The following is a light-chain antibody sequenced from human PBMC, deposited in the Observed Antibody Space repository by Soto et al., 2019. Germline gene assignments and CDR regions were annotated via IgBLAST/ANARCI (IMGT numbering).Light chain of an antibody. CDR2: GST. V-gene: IGKV3-20*01. Sequence: EVVLTQSPGTLSLSPGETATLSCRASQSVSSNYLAWYQQQPGQSPKLLIFGSTDRATGIPDRFSGSGSGTDFTLTISRLEPEDFAVYYCQQYGSSPPYTFGQGTKLEIK. J-gene: IGKJ2*01. CDR1: QSVSSNY. CDR3: QQYGSSPPYT.